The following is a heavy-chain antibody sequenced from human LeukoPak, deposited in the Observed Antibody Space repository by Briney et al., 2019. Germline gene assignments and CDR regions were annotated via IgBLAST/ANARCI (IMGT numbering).Heavy chain of an antibody. CDR3: ARHLGRGYFDY. J-gene: IGHJ4*02. CDR1: GRSISSSSYY. D-gene: IGHD1-26*01. Sequence: PSETLSLTCTVSGRSISSSSYYWGWIRQPPGKGLEWIGSIYYSVSTYYNPSLKNRVTISVDTSKNQFSLKLSSVTAADTAVYYCARHLGRGYFDYCGQGTLVTVSS. CDR2: IYYSVST. V-gene: IGHV4-39*01.